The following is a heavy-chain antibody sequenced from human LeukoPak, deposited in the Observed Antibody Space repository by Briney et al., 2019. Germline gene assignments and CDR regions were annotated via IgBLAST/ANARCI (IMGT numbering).Heavy chain of an antibody. D-gene: IGHD5-24*01. V-gene: IGHV1-69*06. Sequence: ASVKVSCKASGGTFSSYAISWVRQAPGQGLEWMGGIIPIFGTANYAQKFQGRVTITADKSTSTAYMELSSLRSEDTAVYYCARQTRRRQDYYYYYMDVWGKGTTVTVSS. CDR3: ARQTRRRQDYYYYYMDV. J-gene: IGHJ6*03. CDR2: IIPIFGTA. CDR1: GGTFSSYA.